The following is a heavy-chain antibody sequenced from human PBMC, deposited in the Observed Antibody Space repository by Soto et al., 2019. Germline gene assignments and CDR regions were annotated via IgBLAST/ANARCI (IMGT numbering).Heavy chain of an antibody. Sequence: SVKVSCKASGGTFSSYAISWVRQAPGQGLEWMGGIIPIFGTANYAQKFQGRVTITADESTSTAYMELSSLRSEDTAVYYCAREWQWLSQGYFQHWGQGTLVTVSS. V-gene: IGHV1-69*13. D-gene: IGHD6-19*01. CDR1: GGTFSSYA. J-gene: IGHJ1*01. CDR2: IIPIFGTA. CDR3: AREWQWLSQGYFQH.